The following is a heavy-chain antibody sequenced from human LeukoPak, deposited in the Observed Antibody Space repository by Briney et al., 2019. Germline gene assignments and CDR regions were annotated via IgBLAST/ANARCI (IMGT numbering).Heavy chain of an antibody. CDR2: IYPGDSDT. Sequence: GESLKISCKASGYSFTNTFIGWVRQMPGKGLEWMGIIYPGDSDTRYSPSFQGRVTISADKSITTAYLQWSSLKASDTAMYYCARPIAAAGTDLGYWGQGTLVTVSS. CDR3: ARPIAAAGTDLGY. CDR1: GYSFTNTF. V-gene: IGHV5-51*01. D-gene: IGHD6-13*01. J-gene: IGHJ4*02.